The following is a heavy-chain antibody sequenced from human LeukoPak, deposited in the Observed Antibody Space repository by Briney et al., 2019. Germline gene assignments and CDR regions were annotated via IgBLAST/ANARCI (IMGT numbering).Heavy chain of an antibody. CDR1: GFTFSSYG. V-gene: IGHV3-23*01. CDR3: AKDRRLAAAGLLDY. CDR2: ISGSGGST. Sequence: PGGSLRLSCAASGFTFSSYGMSWVRQAPGKGLEWVSAISGSGGSTYYADSVKGRFTIPRDNSKNTLYLQMNSLRAEDTAVYYCAKDRRLAAAGLLDYWGQGTLVTVSS. J-gene: IGHJ4*02. D-gene: IGHD6-13*01.